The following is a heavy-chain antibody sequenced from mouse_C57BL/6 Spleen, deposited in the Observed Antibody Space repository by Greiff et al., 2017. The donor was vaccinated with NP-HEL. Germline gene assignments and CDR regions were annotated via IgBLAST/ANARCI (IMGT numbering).Heavy chain of an antibody. Sequence: EVQGVESGGDLVKPGGSLKLSCAASGFTFSSYGMSWVRQTPDKRLEWVATISSGGSYTYYPDSVKGRFTISRDNAKNTLYLQMSSLKSEDTAMYYCARQRDYDYDWFAYWGQGTLVTVSA. V-gene: IGHV5-6*01. J-gene: IGHJ3*01. CDR3: ARQRDYDYDWFAY. CDR1: GFTFSSYG. D-gene: IGHD2-4*01. CDR2: ISSGGSYT.